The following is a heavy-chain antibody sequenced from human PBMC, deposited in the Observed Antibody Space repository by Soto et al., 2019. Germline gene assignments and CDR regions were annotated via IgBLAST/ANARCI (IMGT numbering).Heavy chain of an antibody. V-gene: IGHV5-51*01. J-gene: IGHJ6*02. CDR3: VRPMYYYYYGMDV. CDR1: GYSFTTYW. Sequence: LGESLKISCKGSGYSFTTYWIGWVRQMPGKGLEWMGIIYPGDSDTRYSPSFHGRVTISADKSMTTAYLQWSSLKASDTAMYYCVRPMYYYYYGMDVWGQGTTVTVSS. CDR2: IYPGDSDT.